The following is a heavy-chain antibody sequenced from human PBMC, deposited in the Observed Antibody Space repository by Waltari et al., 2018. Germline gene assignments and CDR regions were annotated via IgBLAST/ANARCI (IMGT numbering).Heavy chain of an antibody. Sequence: QVQLVQSGAEVKKPGSSVKVSCKASGGTFSSYAISWVRQAPGQGPEWMGGIIPILGMANNAKNFQGRVTITADKSTSTAYMELSSLRSEDTAVYYCARDPGYCSSTSCYAAWFDPWGQGTLVTVSS. D-gene: IGHD2-2*01. CDR1: GGTFSSYA. CDR2: IIPILGMA. V-gene: IGHV1-69*10. J-gene: IGHJ5*02. CDR3: ARDPGYCSSTSCYAAWFDP.